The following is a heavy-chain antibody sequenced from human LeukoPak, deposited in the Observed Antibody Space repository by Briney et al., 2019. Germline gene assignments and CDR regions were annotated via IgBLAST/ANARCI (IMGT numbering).Heavy chain of an antibody. CDR1: GITFRSYA. CDR3: ARDRGPPDY. J-gene: IGHJ4*02. D-gene: IGHD1-26*01. V-gene: IGHV3-48*04. Sequence: GGSLRLSCAASGITFRSYAMSWVRQAPGKGLEWVSYISSSGSTIYYADSVKGRFTISRDNAKNSLYPQMNSLRAEDTAVYYCARDRGPPDYWGQGTLVTVSS. CDR2: ISSSGSTI.